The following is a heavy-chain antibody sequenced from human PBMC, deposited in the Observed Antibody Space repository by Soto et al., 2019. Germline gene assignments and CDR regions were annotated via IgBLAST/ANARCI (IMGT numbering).Heavy chain of an antibody. J-gene: IGHJ5*02. CDR3: ARPRGSSSAAQHDP. CDR2: ISSSSYYI. V-gene: IGHV3-21*01. D-gene: IGHD6-6*01. Sequence: GGSLRLSCAASGFTFSSYSMNWVRQAPGKGLEWVSSISSSSYYIYYADSVKGRFTISRDNAKNSLDLLMNNLRAVDTACYYCARPRGSSSAAQHDPWGQVTLVTGSA. CDR1: GFTFSSYS.